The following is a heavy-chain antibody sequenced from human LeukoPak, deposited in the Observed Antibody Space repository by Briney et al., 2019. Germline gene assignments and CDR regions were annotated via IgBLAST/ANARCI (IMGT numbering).Heavy chain of an antibody. V-gene: IGHV1-18*01. D-gene: IGHD2-2*01. Sequence: ASVKVSCKPSGYTFTSYGISWVRDAPGPRLGWRGGIISYNDNTNYAQTLQGRVTINTDTSASTAYMELRSLRSDDAAVYYCARGRIVVVPAAPDYWGQGTLVSVSS. J-gene: IGHJ4*02. CDR1: GYTFTSYG. CDR2: IISYNDNT. CDR3: ARGRIVVVPAAPDY.